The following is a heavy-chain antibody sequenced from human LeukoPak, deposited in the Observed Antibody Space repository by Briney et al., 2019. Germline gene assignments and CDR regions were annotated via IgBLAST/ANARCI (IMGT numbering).Heavy chain of an antibody. CDR1: GFTFSSYS. CDR2: ISSSSSTI. J-gene: IGHJ4*02. Sequence: QPGGSLRLSCAASGFTFSSYSMNWVRQAPGKGLEWVSYISSSSSTIYYADSVKGRFTISRDNSKNTLYLQMSSLRAEDTAVYYCAPRQYQLLSHFHYWGQGTLVTVSS. CDR3: APRQYQLLSHFHY. V-gene: IGHV3-48*01. D-gene: IGHD2-2*01.